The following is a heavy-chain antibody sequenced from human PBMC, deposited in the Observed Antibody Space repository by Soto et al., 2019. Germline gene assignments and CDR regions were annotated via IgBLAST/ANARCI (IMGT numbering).Heavy chain of an antibody. V-gene: IGHV4-34*01. CDR1: GGSFSGYY. D-gene: IGHD4-4*01. Sequence: QVQLQQWGAGLLKPSETLSLTCAVYGGSFSGYYWSWIRQPPGKGLEWIGEINHSGSTNYNPSLKSRVTISVDTSKNQSSLKLSSVTAADTAVYYCARVSYYSNYYYYYYYMDVWGKGTTVTVSS. CDR2: INHSGST. CDR3: ARVSYYSNYYYYYYYMDV. J-gene: IGHJ6*03.